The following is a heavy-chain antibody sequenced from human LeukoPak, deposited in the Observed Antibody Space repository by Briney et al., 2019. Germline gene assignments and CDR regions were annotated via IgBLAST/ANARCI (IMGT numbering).Heavy chain of an antibody. CDR2: INPNSGGT. Sequence: GASVKVSCKASGYTFTGYYMHWVRQAPGQGLEWMGWINPNSGGTNYAQKFQGRVTMTRDTSISTAYMELSRLRSDDTAVYYCARDWGTYDSSGNDAFDIWGQGTMVTVSS. CDR1: GYTFTGYY. J-gene: IGHJ3*02. CDR3: ARDWGTYDSSGNDAFDI. D-gene: IGHD3-22*01. V-gene: IGHV1-2*02.